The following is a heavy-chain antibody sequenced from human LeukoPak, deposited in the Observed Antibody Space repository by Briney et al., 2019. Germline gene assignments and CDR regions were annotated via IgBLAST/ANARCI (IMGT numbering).Heavy chain of an antibody. Sequence: GGSLRLSCVASGFTFSSYSMSWVGQAPGKGLEWVSFISSSSSDIYHADSVKGRFTISRDNAKNSLFLQMNSLRAEDTAVYYCARDLPAAVDWGQGTLVTVSS. V-gene: IGHV3-21*01. J-gene: IGHJ4*02. CDR1: GFTFSSYS. CDR3: ARDLPAAVD. D-gene: IGHD2-2*01. CDR2: ISSSSSDI.